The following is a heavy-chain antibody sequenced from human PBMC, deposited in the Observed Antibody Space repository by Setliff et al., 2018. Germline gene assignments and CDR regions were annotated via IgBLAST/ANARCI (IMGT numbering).Heavy chain of an antibody. CDR1: GGTFSSYA. CDR2: IIPIFGTA. D-gene: IGHD3-22*01. CDR3: ARDVGTSSFEVATMIVVAATDALDI. V-gene: IGHV1-69*05. Sequence: SVKVSCKASGGTFSSYAISWVRQAPGQGLEWMGGIIPIFGTANYAQKFQGRVTITTDESTSTAYMELRSLRSEDTAVYYCARDVGTSSFEVATMIVVAATDALDIWGQGTMVTVSS. J-gene: IGHJ3*02.